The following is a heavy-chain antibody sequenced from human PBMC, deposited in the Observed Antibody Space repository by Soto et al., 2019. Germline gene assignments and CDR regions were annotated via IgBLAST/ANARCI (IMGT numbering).Heavy chain of an antibody. D-gene: IGHD6-19*01. Sequence: PSETLSLTCTVSGGSISSYYWSWIRQPPGKGLEWIGYIYYSGSTNYNPSLKRRVTISVDTSKNQFSLKLSSVTAADTAVYYCARVLAAQWHRRGAGYDYWGQGTLVTVSS. CDR1: GGSISSYY. CDR3: ARVLAAQWHRRGAGYDY. V-gene: IGHV4-59*01. J-gene: IGHJ4*02. CDR2: IYYSGST.